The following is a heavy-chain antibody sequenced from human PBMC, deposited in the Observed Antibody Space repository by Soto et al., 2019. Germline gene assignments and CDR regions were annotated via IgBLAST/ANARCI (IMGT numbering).Heavy chain of an antibody. J-gene: IGHJ3*02. Sequence: QVQLVESGGGVVQPGRSLRLSCAASGFTFSSYGMHWVRQAPGKGLEWVAVIWYDGSNKYYADSVKGRFTISRDNSKNTLYLQMNSLRAEDTAVYYCARENGDSGHAFDIWGQGTMATVSS. CDR1: GFTFSSYG. V-gene: IGHV3-33*01. CDR2: IWYDGSNK. D-gene: IGHD5-12*01. CDR3: ARENGDSGHAFDI.